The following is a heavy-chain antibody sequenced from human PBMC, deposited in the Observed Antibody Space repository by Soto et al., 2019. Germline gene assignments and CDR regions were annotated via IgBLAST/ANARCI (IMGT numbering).Heavy chain of an antibody. CDR2: IYYSGST. CDR3: ARVLGSDIVVVPAAHVMDV. D-gene: IGHD2-2*01. V-gene: IGHV4-31*03. Sequence: TSETLSLTCTVSGGSISSGGYYWSWIRQHPGKGLEWIGYIYYSGSTYYNPSLKSRVTISVDTSKNQFSLELSSVTAADTAVYYCARVLGSDIVVVPAAHVMDVWGQGTTVTVSS. CDR1: GGSISSGGYY. J-gene: IGHJ6*02.